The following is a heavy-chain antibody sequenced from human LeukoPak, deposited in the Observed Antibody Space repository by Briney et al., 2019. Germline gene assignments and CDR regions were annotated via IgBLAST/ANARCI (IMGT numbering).Heavy chain of an antibody. CDR3: ARGAYYYDSSAPLDWFDP. CDR1: GGSISSYY. Sequence: SETLSLTCTVSGGSISSYYWSWIRQPPGKGLEWIGYIYYSGSTNYNPSLKSRVTISVDTSKNQFSLKLSSVTAADTAVYYCARGAYYYDSSAPLDWFDPWGQGTLVTVSS. CDR2: IYYSGST. J-gene: IGHJ5*02. V-gene: IGHV4-59*01. D-gene: IGHD3-22*01.